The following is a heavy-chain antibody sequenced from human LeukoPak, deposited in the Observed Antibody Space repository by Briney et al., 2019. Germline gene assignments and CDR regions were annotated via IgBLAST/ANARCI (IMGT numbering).Heavy chain of an antibody. V-gene: IGHV3-15*01. CDR1: GFTFSNAW. CDR3: TTGGAARNDYGDWQGVDY. D-gene: IGHD4-17*01. J-gene: IGHJ4*02. CDR2: IKSKTDGGTT. Sequence: GGSLRLSCAASGFTFSNAWMSWVRQAPGKGLEWVGRIKSKTDGGTTDYAAPVKGRFTISRDDSKNTLYLQMNSLKSEDTAVYYCTTGGAARNDYGDWQGVDYWGQGTLVTVSS.